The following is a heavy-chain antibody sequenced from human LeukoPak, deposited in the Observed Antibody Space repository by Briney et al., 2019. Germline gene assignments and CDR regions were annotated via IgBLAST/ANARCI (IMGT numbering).Heavy chain of an antibody. CDR2: INPSGGST. J-gene: IGHJ4*02. CDR1: GYTFTSYY. CDR3: ARTYFDWLLGVDY. V-gene: IGHV1-46*01. D-gene: IGHD3-9*01. Sequence: ASVKVSCKASGYTFTSYYMHWVRQAPGQGLEWMGIINPSGGSTSYAQKFQGRVTMTRDMSTSTVYMELSRLRSDDTAVYYCARTYFDWLLGVDYWGQGTLVTVSS.